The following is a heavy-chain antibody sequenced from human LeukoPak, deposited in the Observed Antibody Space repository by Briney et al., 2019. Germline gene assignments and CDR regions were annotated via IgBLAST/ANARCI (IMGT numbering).Heavy chain of an antibody. D-gene: IGHD4-17*01. CDR3: ARALYGDPHFDY. Sequence: PGRSLRLSCAASGFTFSSYRMHWVRQAPGKGLVWVSRIYSDGTGTTYADSVKGRFTISRDNAKNTLYLQMNSLRAEDTAVYYCARALYGDPHFDYWGQGTLVTVSS. J-gene: IGHJ4*02. CDR1: GFTFSSYR. CDR2: IYSDGTGT. V-gene: IGHV3-74*01.